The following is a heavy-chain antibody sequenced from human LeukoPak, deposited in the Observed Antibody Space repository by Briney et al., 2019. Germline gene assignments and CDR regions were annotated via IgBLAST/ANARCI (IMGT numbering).Heavy chain of an antibody. Sequence: PGGSLRLSCAASGFTFSSYGMHWVRQAPGKGLEWVAVIWYDGSNKYYADSVKGRFTISRDNSKNTLYLQVNSLRAEDTAVYYCARDILGAGYYYGMDVWGQGTTVTVSS. D-gene: IGHD3-16*01. J-gene: IGHJ6*02. CDR3: ARDILGAGYYYGMDV. V-gene: IGHV3-33*01. CDR1: GFTFSSYG. CDR2: IWYDGSNK.